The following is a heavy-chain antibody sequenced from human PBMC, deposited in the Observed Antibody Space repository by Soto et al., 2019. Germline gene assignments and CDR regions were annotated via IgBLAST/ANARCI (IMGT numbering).Heavy chain of an antibody. CDR3: ATKGLYYDFWSGYPRFDY. CDR1: GGSFSGCY. CDR2: INHSGST. J-gene: IGHJ4*02. Sequence: SETLSLTCAVYGGSFSGCYWSWIRQPPGKGLEWIGEINHSGSTNYNPSLKSRVTISVDTSKNQFSLKLSSVTAADTAVYYCATKGLYYDFWSGYPRFDYWGQGTLVTVSS. V-gene: IGHV4-34*01. D-gene: IGHD3-3*01.